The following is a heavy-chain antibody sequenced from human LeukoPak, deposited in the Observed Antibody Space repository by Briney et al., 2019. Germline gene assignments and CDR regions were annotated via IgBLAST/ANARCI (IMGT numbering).Heavy chain of an antibody. V-gene: IGHV3-21*04. CDR3: ARDRSTTVTTNTGGFDY. CDR1: GFTFSSYT. D-gene: IGHD4-17*01. Sequence: GGSLRLSCAASGFTFSSYTMNWVRQVPGMGLEWVSSIASTSTYIYYADSVKGRFTISRDNAKNSLYLQMNRLRAEDTAVYYCARDRSTTVTTNTGGFDYWGQGTLVTVSS. J-gene: IGHJ4*02. CDR2: IASTSTYI.